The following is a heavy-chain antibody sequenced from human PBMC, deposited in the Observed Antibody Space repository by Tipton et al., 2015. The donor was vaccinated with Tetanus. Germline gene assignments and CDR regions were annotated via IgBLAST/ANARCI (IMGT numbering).Heavy chain of an antibody. CDR1: GFPFSNYA. J-gene: IGHJ4*02. CDR3: VRDGGSSGWLAY. D-gene: IGHD6-19*01. Sequence: GSLRLSCAASGFPFSNYAMSWVRQAPGKGLEWVAGINNSGGNKYFADSVKGRFTISRDNSKNTVYLQMNSLRVEDTAVYYCVRDGGSSGWLAYWGQGTLVTVSS. V-gene: IGHV3-23*01. CDR2: INNSGGNK.